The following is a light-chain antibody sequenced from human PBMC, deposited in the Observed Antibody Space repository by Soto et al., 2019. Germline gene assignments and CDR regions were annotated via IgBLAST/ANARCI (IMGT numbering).Light chain of an antibody. V-gene: IGKV1-39*01. Sequence: DIQMTQSPSSLSASVGDRVTITCRASQSISSYLNWYQHKPGKAPKLLIYAASSFQSGVPSRFSGSESGTDFTLTISSLQPEDFATYYCQQNYSAPLTVGGAPNVDMK. CDR3: QQNYSAPLT. CDR2: AAS. J-gene: IGKJ4*01. CDR1: QSISSY.